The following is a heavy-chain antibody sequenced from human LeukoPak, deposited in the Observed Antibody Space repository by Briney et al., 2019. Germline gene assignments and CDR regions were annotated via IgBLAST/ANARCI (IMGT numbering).Heavy chain of an antibody. CDR3: ASRGWSIAAATKPTKVDY. V-gene: IGHV3-7*01. D-gene: IGHD6-13*01. Sequence: GGSLRLSCAASGFTFSSYWMSWVRQAPGKGLEWVANIKQDGSEKYYVDSVKGRFTISRDKARNSLYLQMNSLRAEDTAVYYCASRGWSIAAATKPTKVDYWGQGTLVTVSS. J-gene: IGHJ4*02. CDR2: IKQDGSEK. CDR1: GFTFSSYW.